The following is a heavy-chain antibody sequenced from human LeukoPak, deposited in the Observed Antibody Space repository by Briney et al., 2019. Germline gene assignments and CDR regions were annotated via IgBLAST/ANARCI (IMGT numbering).Heavy chain of an antibody. CDR3: AIPGIANYGDFDY. V-gene: IGHV1-69*04. D-gene: IGHD6-13*01. CDR2: IIPILGIA. Sequence: SVKVSGKASGGTFSSYAISWVRQAPGQGLEWMGRIIPILGIANYAQKFQGRVTITADKSTSTAYMELSSLRSEDTAVYYCAIPGIANYGDFDYWGQGTLVTVSS. J-gene: IGHJ4*02. CDR1: GGTFSSYA.